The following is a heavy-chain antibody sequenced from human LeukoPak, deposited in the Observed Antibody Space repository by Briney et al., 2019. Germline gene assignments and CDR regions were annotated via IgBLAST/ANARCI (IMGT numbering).Heavy chain of an antibody. Sequence: ASVKVSCKASGYTFTGYYMHWVRQAPGQGLEWMGWINPKSGGTNYAQKFQGRVTMTRDTSISTAYMDMSSLRSDDTAVYYCARGPGGRSGYYPLEDYYYYYYMDVWGKGTTVTVSS. J-gene: IGHJ6*03. CDR3: ARGPGGRSGYYPLEDYYYYYYMDV. D-gene: IGHD3-22*01. CDR2: INPKSGGT. V-gene: IGHV1-2*02. CDR1: GYTFTGYY.